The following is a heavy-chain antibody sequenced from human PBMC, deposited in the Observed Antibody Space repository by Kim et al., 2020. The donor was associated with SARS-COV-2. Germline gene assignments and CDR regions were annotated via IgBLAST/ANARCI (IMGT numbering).Heavy chain of an antibody. J-gene: IGHJ4*02. CDR1: GYTFTGYY. CDR2: INPNSGGT. CDR3: ARGVEGFLEWLLPDY. V-gene: IGHV1-2*06. Sequence: ASVKVSCKASGYTFTGYYMHWVRQAPGQGLEWMGRINPNSGGTNYAQKFQGRVTMTRDTSISTAYMELSRLRSDDTAVYYCARGVEGFLEWLLPDYWGQGTLVTVSS. D-gene: IGHD3-3*01.